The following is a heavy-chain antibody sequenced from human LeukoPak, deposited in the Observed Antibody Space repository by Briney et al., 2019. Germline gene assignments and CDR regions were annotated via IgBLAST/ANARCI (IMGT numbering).Heavy chain of an antibody. CDR3: ASQGW. CDR2: ISYSATT. D-gene: IGHD6-19*01. V-gene: IGHV4-39*07. J-gene: IGHJ4*02. CDR1: GGSVSTRGYY. Sequence: PSETLSLTCTVSGGSVSTRGYYWGWIRQPPGKGLEWIGSISYSATTHYNPSLKSRLTFSRDTSKNQFSLKLSSVTPADTAVYYCASQGWWGQGTLVTVSS.